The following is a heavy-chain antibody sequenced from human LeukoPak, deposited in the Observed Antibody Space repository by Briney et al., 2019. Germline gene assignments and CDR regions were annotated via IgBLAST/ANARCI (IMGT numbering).Heavy chain of an antibody. D-gene: IGHD3-3*02. J-gene: IGHJ4*02. CDR3: ARELGLEFDY. CDR1: GFSFSSYG. Sequence: GGSLRLSCAASGFSFSSYGMQWVRQAPGKGLERVAFIQYDGSNKYYAESVKGRFTISRDNSKNTLYLQMNSLRAEDTAVYYCARELGLEFDYWGQGTLVTVSS. V-gene: IGHV3-30*02. CDR2: IQYDGSNK.